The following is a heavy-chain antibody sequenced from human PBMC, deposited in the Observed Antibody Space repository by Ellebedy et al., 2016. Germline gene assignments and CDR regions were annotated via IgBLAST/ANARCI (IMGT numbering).Heavy chain of an antibody. Sequence: SETLSLTCTVSGGSISSSSYYRGWIRQPPGKGLEWIGSIYYSGSTYYNPSLKSRVTISVDTSKNQFSLTLSSVTAADTAVYYCARVVPAANDAFDIWGQGTMVTVSS. CDR2: IYYSGST. D-gene: IGHD2-2*01. V-gene: IGHV4-39*07. CDR3: ARVVPAANDAFDI. CDR1: GGSISSSSYY. J-gene: IGHJ3*02.